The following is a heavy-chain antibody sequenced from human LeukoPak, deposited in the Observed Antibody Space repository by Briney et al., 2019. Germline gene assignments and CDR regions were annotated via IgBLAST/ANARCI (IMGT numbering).Heavy chain of an antibody. V-gene: IGHV1-2*02. J-gene: IGHJ4*02. CDR2: INPNSGGT. Sequence: ASVKVSCKASGYTFTDYYMHWVRQAPGQELEWMGWINPNSGGTNYAQKFQGRVTMTRDTSTSTAYMELSRLRSDDTAVYYCARTHRTGVAAAGTDYWGLGSLVTVSS. CDR3: ARTHRTGVAAAGTDY. CDR1: GYTFTDYY. D-gene: IGHD6-13*01.